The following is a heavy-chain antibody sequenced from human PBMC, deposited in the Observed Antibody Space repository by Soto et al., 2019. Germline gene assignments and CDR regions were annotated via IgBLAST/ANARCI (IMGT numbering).Heavy chain of an antibody. Sequence: QVQLVQSGAEVKKPGASVKVSCKASGYTFTTYGITWVRQAPGQGLEWMGWNSAYSGNTNYAQKLQGRLTVTTYTSTNTAYMDLRSLRSDDTAVYYCARVVKAGDYGDYGRYYFDYWGHGTLVTVSS. D-gene: IGHD4-17*01. CDR3: ARVVKAGDYGDYGRYYFDY. V-gene: IGHV1-18*04. J-gene: IGHJ4*01. CDR2: NSAYSGNT. CDR1: GYTFTTYG.